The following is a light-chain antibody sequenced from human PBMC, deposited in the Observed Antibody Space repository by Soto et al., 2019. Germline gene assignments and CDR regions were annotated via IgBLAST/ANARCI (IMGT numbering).Light chain of an antibody. Sequence: AAQPLSAEESATLSCRDSPSVSGSYLAWFQVKPGQAPRLLIYAASGRATGIPDRFSGSGSGTDFTLIISSLQPEDSALYYCQQYCCAPRRFGGGTKVDIK. J-gene: IGKJ4*02. CDR1: PSVSGSY. CDR3: QQYCCAPRR. CDR2: AAS. V-gene: IGKV3-20*01.